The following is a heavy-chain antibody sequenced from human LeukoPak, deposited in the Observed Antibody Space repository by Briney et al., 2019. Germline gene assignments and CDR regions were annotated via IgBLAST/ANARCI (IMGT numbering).Heavy chain of an antibody. D-gene: IGHD2-2*01. V-gene: IGHV4-39*01. Sequence: PSETLSLTCTVSGGSISSSSYYWGWIRQPPGKGLEWIGSIYYSGSTYYNPSLKSRVTISVDTSKNQFSLKLSSVTAADTAVYYCASRYCSSTSCQRRSFDYWGLGTLVTVSS. CDR2: IYYSGST. CDR3: ASRYCSSTSCQRRSFDY. J-gene: IGHJ4*02. CDR1: GGSISSSSYY.